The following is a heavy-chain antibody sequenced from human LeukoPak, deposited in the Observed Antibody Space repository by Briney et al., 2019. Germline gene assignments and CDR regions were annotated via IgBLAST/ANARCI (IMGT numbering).Heavy chain of an antibody. CDR3: ASQVPKSGYSYGS. J-gene: IGHJ4*02. CDR1: GGSIGSSSYY. D-gene: IGHD5-18*01. Sequence: SSETLSLTCTVSGGSIGSSSYYWGWIRQPPGKGLEWIGSIYYSGSTYYNPSLKSRVTISVDTSKNQFSLKLSSVTAADTAVYYCASQVPKSGYSYGSWGQGTLVTVSS. CDR2: IYYSGST. V-gene: IGHV4-39*07.